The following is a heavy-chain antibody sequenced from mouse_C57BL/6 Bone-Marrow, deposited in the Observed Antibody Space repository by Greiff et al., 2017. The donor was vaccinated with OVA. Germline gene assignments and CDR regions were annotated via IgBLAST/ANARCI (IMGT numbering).Heavy chain of an antibody. D-gene: IGHD2-4*01. CDR1: GYTFTDYY. V-gene: IGHV1-76*01. CDR2: IYPGSGNT. Sequence: VQLQQSGAELVRPGASVKLSCKASGYTFTDYYINWVKQRPGQGLEWIARIYPGSGNTYYNEKFKGKATLTAEKSSSTAYMQLSSLTSEDSAVYFCARSPYYDYDGSFAYWGQGTLVTVSA. J-gene: IGHJ3*01. CDR3: ARSPYYDYDGSFAY.